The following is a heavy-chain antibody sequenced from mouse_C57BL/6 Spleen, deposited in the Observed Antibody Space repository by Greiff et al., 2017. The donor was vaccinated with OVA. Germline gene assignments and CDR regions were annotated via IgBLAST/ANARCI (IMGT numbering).Heavy chain of an antibody. D-gene: IGHD1-1*02. Sequence: QVQLKESGPGLVQPSQCLSITCTVSGFSLTSYGVHWVRQSPGKGLEWLGVIWSGGSTDYNAAFISRLSISKDNSKSQVFFKMNSLQADDTAIYYCAREGVLFPLGKNAMDYWGQGTSVTVSS. J-gene: IGHJ4*01. CDR3: AREGVLFPLGKNAMDY. V-gene: IGHV2-2*01. CDR2: IWSGGST. CDR1: GFSLTSYG.